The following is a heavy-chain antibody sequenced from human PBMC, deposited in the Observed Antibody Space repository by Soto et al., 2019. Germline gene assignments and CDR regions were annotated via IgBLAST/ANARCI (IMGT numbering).Heavy chain of an antibody. CDR2: IIPIFGTA. Sequence: SVKVSCKASGGTFSSYAISWVRQAPGQGLEWMGGIIPIFGTANYAQKFQGRVTITADESTSTAYMELSSLRSEDTAVYYCAVSSSATLSYFDYWGQGTLVTVSS. V-gene: IGHV1-69*13. D-gene: IGHD6-13*01. CDR1: GGTFSSYA. CDR3: AVSSSATLSYFDY. J-gene: IGHJ4*02.